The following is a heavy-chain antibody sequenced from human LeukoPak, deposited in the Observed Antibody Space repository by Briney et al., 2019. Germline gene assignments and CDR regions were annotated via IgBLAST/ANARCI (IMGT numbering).Heavy chain of an antibody. CDR3: AREDPWFGELSFDY. J-gene: IGHJ4*02. CDR2: ISYDGSNK. CDR1: GFTFSSYW. Sequence: GGSLRLSCAASGFTFSSYWMTWVRQAPGKGLEWVAVISYDGSNKYYADSVKGRFTISRDNSKNTLYLQMNSLRAEDTAVYYCAREDPWFGELSFDYWGQGTLVAVSS. D-gene: IGHD3-10*01. V-gene: IGHV3-30*03.